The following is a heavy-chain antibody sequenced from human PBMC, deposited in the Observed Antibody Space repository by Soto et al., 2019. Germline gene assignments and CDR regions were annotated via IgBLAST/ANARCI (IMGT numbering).Heavy chain of an antibody. CDR1: GGTFSSYA. CDR3: ARDGHYYGSGSYYPYNWFDP. Sequence: QVQLVQSGAEVKKPGSSVKVSCKASGGTFSSYAISWVRQAPGQGLEWMGGIIPIFGTANYAQKFQGRVTITADESTSTAYMKLSSLRSEDTAVYYCARDGHYYGSGSYYPYNWFDPWGQGTLVTVSS. V-gene: IGHV1-69*01. CDR2: IIPIFGTA. D-gene: IGHD3-10*01. J-gene: IGHJ5*02.